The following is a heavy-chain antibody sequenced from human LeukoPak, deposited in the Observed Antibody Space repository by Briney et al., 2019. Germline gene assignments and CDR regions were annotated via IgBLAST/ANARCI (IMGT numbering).Heavy chain of an antibody. D-gene: IGHD6-19*01. J-gene: IGHJ5*02. V-gene: IGHV3-30*18. CDR1: GFTSSNHG. Sequence: PGGSLRLSCAVSGFTSSNHGIHWVRQAPGTGLEWVAIISHDGYSQYYIDSVKGRFTISRDDSKNTVYLQMNSLRPDDSAMYYCAKDLYGSGWYNYFDPWGQGTLVTVSS. CDR2: ISHDGYSQ. CDR3: AKDLYGSGWYNYFDP.